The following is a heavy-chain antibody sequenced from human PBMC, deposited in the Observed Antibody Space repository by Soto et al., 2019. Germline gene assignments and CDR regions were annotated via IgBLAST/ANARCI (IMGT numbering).Heavy chain of an antibody. Sequence: SETLSLTCTVSGGSVTSGSYYWSWIRQPPGKGLEWIGYIYYSGSTIYNPSLKSRLTISLATSKNQFSLGLTSATAAEPAVYYCASFDPGRLVDYWGQGSLVTV. CDR1: GGSVTSGSYY. CDR2: IYYSGST. CDR3: ASFDPGRLVDY. V-gene: IGHV4-61*01. D-gene: IGHD1-26*01. J-gene: IGHJ4*01.